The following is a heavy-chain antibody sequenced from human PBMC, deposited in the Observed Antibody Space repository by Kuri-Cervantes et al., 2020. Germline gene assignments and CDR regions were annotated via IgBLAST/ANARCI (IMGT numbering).Heavy chain of an antibody. CDR1: GYTFGSYG. J-gene: IGHJ6*03. D-gene: IGHD3-22*01. CDR3: ARDMGSGYLGYYYMDV. CDR2: INPNSGGT. V-gene: IGHV1-2*02. Sequence: ASVKVSCKTSGYTFGSYGISWVRQAPGQGLEWMGWINPNSGGTNYAQKFQGRVTMTRDTSISTAYMELSRLRSDDTAVYYCARDMGSGYLGYYYMDVWGKGTTVTVSS.